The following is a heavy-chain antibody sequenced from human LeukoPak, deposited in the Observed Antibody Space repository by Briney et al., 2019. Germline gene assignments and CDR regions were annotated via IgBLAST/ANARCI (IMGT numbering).Heavy chain of an antibody. CDR2: IYYSGST. CDR1: GGSISSSSYY. D-gene: IGHD3-3*01. J-gene: IGHJ5*02. CDR3: ARELRFLEWFENWFDP. Sequence: SETLSLTCTVSGGSISSSSYYWGWIRQPPGKGLEWIGSIYYSGSTYYNPSLKSRVTISVDTSKNQFSLKLSSVTAADTAVYYCARELRFLEWFENWFDPWGQGTLVTVSS. V-gene: IGHV4-39*07.